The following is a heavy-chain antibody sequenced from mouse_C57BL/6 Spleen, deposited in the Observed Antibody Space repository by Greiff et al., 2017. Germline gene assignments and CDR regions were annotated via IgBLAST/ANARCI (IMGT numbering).Heavy chain of an antibody. Sequence: DVMLVESEGGLVQPGSSMKLSCTASGFTFSDYYMAWVRQVPEKGLEWVENINYDGSRPYYLDSLKSRFIISRDNAKNMLYLQMSSLKAEDTATYYCARDRRGTYAMDYWGQGTSVTVSS. CDR3: ARDRRGTYAMDY. V-gene: IGHV5-16*01. CDR1: GFTFSDYY. D-gene: IGHD3-3*01. CDR2: INYDGSRP. J-gene: IGHJ4*01.